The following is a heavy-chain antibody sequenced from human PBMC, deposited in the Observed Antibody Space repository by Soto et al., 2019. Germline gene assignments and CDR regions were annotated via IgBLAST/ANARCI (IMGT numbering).Heavy chain of an antibody. CDR3: ARHNGPLYVGYYYDMDV. Sequence: QLQLQESGPGLVKPSETLSLTCTVSGGSISSSSYYWGWIRQPPGKGLEWIGSIYYSGYTYYNPSLKSRVTISVDTSKNKFSLKLSSVTAADPAVYYCARHNGPLYVGYYYDMDVWGQGTTVTVSS. V-gene: IGHV4-39*01. J-gene: IGHJ6*02. CDR2: IYYSGYT. CDR1: GGSISSSSYY. D-gene: IGHD3-16*01.